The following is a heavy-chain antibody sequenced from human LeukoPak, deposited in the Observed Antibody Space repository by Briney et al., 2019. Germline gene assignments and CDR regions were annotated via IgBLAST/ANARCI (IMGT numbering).Heavy chain of an antibody. Sequence: SETLSLTCTVSGGSISSSTFYWGWIRQPPGKGLEWIGSLYYSGSTYYNPSLKSRATISVDTSKNQFSLKLTSVTAADTAVYYCARTSGYEKVVDEYDRRFHYWGQGTLVTVSS. V-gene: IGHV4-39*07. D-gene: IGHD5-12*01. CDR2: LYYSGST. CDR1: GGSISSSTFY. CDR3: ARTSGYEKVVDEYDRRFHY. J-gene: IGHJ4*02.